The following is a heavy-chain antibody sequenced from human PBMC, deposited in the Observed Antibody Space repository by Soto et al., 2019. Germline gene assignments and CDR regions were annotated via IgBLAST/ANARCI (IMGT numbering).Heavy chain of an antibody. CDR2: IYYSGST. CDR3: TRAAIKGELLDY. CDR1: GYSISSSNW. Sequence: SETLSLTCAVSGYSISSSNWWGWIRQPPGKGLEWIGYIYYSGSTYYNPSLKSRVTMSVDTSKNLQMNSLRVEDTAVYYCTRAAIKGELLDYWGQGTQVTVSS. D-gene: IGHD1-26*01. J-gene: IGHJ4*02. V-gene: IGHV4-28*03.